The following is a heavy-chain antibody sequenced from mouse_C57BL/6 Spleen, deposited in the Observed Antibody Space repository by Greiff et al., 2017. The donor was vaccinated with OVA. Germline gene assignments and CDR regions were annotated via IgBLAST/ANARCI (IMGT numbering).Heavy chain of an antibody. CDR2: INPNNGGT. CDR3: ASSGPSFDY. J-gene: IGHJ2*01. V-gene: IGHV1-26*01. Sequence: EVQLQQSGPELVKPGASVKISCKASGYTFTDYYMNWVKQSHGKSLEWIGDINPNNGGTSYNQKFKGKATLTVDESSSTAYMELRSLTSEDSAVYYCASSGPSFDYWGQGTTLTVSS. CDR1: GYTFTDYY. D-gene: IGHD4-1*01.